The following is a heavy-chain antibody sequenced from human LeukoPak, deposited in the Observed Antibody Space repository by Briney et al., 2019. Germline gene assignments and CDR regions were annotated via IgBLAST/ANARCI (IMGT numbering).Heavy chain of an antibody. CDR1: GFTFSNYS. D-gene: IGHD3-10*01. V-gene: IGHV3-21*01. J-gene: IGHJ4*02. CDR2: ISSSSSYI. Sequence: GGSLRLSCAASGFTFSNYSMNWVRQAPGKGLEWVSSISSSSSYIYYADSVKGRFTISRDNAKNSLYLQMNSLRAEDTAVYYCARDPQGSGTLLIYWGQGTLVTVSS. CDR3: ARDPQGSGTLLIY.